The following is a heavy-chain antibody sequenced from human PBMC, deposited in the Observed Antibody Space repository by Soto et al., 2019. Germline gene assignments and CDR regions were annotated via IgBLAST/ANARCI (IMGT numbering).Heavy chain of an antibody. J-gene: IGHJ6*03. CDR2: ISAYNGNT. D-gene: IGHD6-13*01. CDR3: ASSVLSSSRTGGYYYYMDV. CDR1: GYTFTSYG. V-gene: IGHV1-18*01. Sequence: QVQLVQSGAEVKKPGASVKVSCKASGYTFTSYGISWVRQAPGQGLEWMGWISAYNGNTNYAQKLQGRVTMTTDTSTSTAYMELRSLRSDDTAVYYCASSVLSSSRTGGYYYYMDVWGKGTTVTVSS.